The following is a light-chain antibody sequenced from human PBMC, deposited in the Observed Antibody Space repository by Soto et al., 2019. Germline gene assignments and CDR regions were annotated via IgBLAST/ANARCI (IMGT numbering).Light chain of an antibody. Sequence: IQMTPSPSTLSASVGDRVTLTCPASQSISSWLAWYQQKPGKAPKLLIYDASSLESGVPSRFSGSGSGTEFTLTTSSLQPDDFATYYCQQYNSYSPWTFGQGTKVAIK. CDR2: DAS. J-gene: IGKJ1*01. V-gene: IGKV1-5*01. CDR3: QQYNSYSPWT. CDR1: QSISSW.